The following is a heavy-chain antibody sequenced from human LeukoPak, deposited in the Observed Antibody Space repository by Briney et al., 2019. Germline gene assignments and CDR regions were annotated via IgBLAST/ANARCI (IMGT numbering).Heavy chain of an antibody. CDR3: ARGRGERLLWFGVPGRPNWFDP. CDR2: INHRGST. CDR1: GGSFSGYY. Sequence: TSETLSLTCAVYGGSFSGYYWSRIRQPPGKGLEWIGEINHRGSTNYNPSLKSRVTISVDTSKNQFSLKLSSVTAADTAVYYCARGRGERLLWFGVPGRPNWFDPWGQGTLVTVSS. V-gene: IGHV4-34*01. J-gene: IGHJ5*02. D-gene: IGHD3-10*01.